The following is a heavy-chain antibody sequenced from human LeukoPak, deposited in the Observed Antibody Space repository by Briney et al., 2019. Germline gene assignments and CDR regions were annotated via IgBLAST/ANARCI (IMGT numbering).Heavy chain of an antibody. CDR2: IHIYRGNT. CDR1: GYSSTNYG. CDR3: ARDVGITVADSFDP. Sequence: HGASVTVSCKASGYSSTNYGISWVRQAPGQGLEWMGWIHIYRGNTNYAQKFQGRVTMTTDTSTSTVYMEVRGLRSDDTAMYYCARDVGITVADSFDPWGQGTLVTVSS. J-gene: IGHJ5*02. D-gene: IGHD6-13*01. V-gene: IGHV1-18*01.